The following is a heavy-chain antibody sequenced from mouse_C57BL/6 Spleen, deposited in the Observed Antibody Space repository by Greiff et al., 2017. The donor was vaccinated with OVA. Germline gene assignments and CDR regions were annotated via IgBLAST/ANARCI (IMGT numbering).Heavy chain of an antibody. D-gene: IGHD1-1*01. CDR1: GYTFTDYN. V-gene: IGHV1-18*01. CDR3: ARSEYYGSSNGFAC. Sequence: EVQLQQSGPELVKPGASVKIPCKASGYTFTDYNMDWVKQSHGKSLEWIGDINPNNGGTIYNQKFKGKATLTVDKSSSTAYMELRSLTSEDTAVYYCARSEYYGSSNGFACWGQGTLVTVSA. CDR2: INPNNGGT. J-gene: IGHJ3*01.